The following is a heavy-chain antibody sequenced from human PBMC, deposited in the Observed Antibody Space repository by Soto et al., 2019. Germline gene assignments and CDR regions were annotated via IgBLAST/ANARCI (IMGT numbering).Heavy chain of an antibody. CDR3: ARDRGLAAAANYYSYYGMDV. CDR1: DGSISRYY. CDR2: IYYSGST. J-gene: IGHJ6*02. V-gene: IGHV4-59*01. D-gene: IGHD6-13*01. Sequence: SKTLSLTYTVSDGSISRYYWSWIRQPPGKGLEWIGYIYYSGSTNYNPSLKSRVTISVDTSKNQFSLKLSSVTAADTAVYYCARDRGLAAAANYYSYYGMDVWGQGTTVTVSS.